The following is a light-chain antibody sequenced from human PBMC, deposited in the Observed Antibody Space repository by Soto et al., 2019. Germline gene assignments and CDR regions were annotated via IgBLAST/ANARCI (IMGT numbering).Light chain of an antibody. Sequence: DIQMTQSPSTLSASVGDRVTITCRASQSISGWLGWDQQKPGKGPNLLIYKTSNLESGVPSRFSGSGSATEFTLTISSLQPADFATYYCQQYNAFFSWTLGQETKVDIK. CDR3: QQYNAFFSWT. CDR2: KTS. J-gene: IGKJ1*01. V-gene: IGKV1-5*03. CDR1: QSISGW.